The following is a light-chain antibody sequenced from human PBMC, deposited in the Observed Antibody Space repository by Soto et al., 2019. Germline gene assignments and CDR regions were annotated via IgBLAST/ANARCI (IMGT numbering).Light chain of an antibody. CDR1: QGISSY. V-gene: IGKV1-9*01. CDR2: AAS. CDR3: QQLNTYPIT. Sequence: DIQLTQSPSFLSASVGDRVTITCRASQGISSYLAWYQQKPGKFPKLLIYAASTLQSGVPSRFSGSGSGTEFTLTISSLQPEDFATYYCQQLNTYPITFGQGTRLEIK. J-gene: IGKJ5*01.